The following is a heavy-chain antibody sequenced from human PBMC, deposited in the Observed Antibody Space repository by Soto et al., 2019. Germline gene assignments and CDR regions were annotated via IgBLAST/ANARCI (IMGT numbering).Heavy chain of an antibody. D-gene: IGHD4-17*01. J-gene: IGHJ4*01. Sequence: QVQLQQWGAGRVKPSETLTLTCTVQGGSFIGYYWGWIRQPPGKGLEWIGEINHSGDTNYNPSLKSRISISIDTSENQFSLKVASVTAADTALYCCATVNTVTSYFFESWGQGTLVTVSS. V-gene: IGHV4-34*02. CDR2: INHSGDT. CDR3: ATVNTVTSYFFES. CDR1: GGSFIGYY.